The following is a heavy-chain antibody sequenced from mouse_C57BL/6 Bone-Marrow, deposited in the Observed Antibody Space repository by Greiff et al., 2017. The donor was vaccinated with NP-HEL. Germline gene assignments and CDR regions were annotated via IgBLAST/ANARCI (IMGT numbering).Heavy chain of an antibody. V-gene: IGHV1-82*01. Sequence: VKLMESGPELVKPGASVKISCKASGYAFSSSWMNWVKQRPGKGLEWIGRIYPGDGDTNYNGKFKGKATLTADKSSSTAYMQLSSLTSEDSAVYFCARSLRYLYFDYWGQGTTLTVSS. CDR3: ARSLRYLYFDY. J-gene: IGHJ2*01. D-gene: IGHD1-1*01. CDR1: GYAFSSSW. CDR2: IYPGDGDT.